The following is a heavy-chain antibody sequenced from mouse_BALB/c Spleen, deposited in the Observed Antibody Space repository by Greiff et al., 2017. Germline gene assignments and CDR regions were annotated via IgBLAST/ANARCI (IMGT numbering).Heavy chain of an antibody. CDR1: GYTFTSYY. CDR3: TRSSRIKGLAY. D-gene: IGHD1-1*01. CDR2: INPSNGGT. J-gene: IGHJ3*01. V-gene: IGHV1-53*01. Sequence: QVQLQQPGAELVKPGASVKLSCKASGYTFTSYYMYWVKQRPGQGLEWIGGINPSNGGTNFNEKFKSKATLTVDKSSSTAYMQLSSLTSEDSAVYYCTRSSRIKGLAYWGQGTLVTVSA.